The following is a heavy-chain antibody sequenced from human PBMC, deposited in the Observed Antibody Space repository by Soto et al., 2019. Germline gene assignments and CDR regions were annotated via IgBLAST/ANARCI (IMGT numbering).Heavy chain of an antibody. V-gene: IGHV1-3*01. D-gene: IGHD2-2*03. Sequence: ASVKVSCKASGYTFSNFAMHWVRQAPGQRLEWMGWINAGNWNTKYSQKFQGRVTITRDASASTAYMELSSLRSEDTAVYYCAREVDIVLVPAARSGFDPWGQGTLVTVSS. CDR1: GYTFSNFA. CDR3: AREVDIVLVPAARSGFDP. J-gene: IGHJ5*02. CDR2: INAGNWNT.